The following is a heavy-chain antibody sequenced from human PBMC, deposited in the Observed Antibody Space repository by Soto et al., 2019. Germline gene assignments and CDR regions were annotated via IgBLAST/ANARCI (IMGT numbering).Heavy chain of an antibody. CDR1: GYTFTGYY. Sequence: ASVKVSCKASGYTFTGYYMHWVRQAPGQGLEWMGWINPNSGGTNYAQKFQGRVTMTRDTSISTAYMELSRLRSDDTAVYYCARFGLYSGSYRSYYYYGMDVWGQGTTVTVSS. V-gene: IGHV1-2*02. J-gene: IGHJ6*02. CDR2: INPNSGGT. CDR3: ARFGLYSGSYRSYYYYGMDV. D-gene: IGHD1-26*01.